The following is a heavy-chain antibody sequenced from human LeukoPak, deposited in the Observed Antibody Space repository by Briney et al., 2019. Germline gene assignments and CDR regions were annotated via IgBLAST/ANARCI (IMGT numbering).Heavy chain of an antibody. D-gene: IGHD3-3*01. J-gene: IGHJ4*02. Sequence: SLRLSCTASGFTFGDYAMSWFRQAPGKGLEWVGFIRSKAYGGTTEYAASVKGRFTISRDDSKSIAYLQMNSLKTEDTAVYYCTRDYDFWSGYSNLSFDYWGQGTLVTVSS. CDR3: TRDYDFWSGYSNLSFDY. CDR1: GFTFGDYA. V-gene: IGHV3-49*03. CDR2: IRSKAYGGTT.